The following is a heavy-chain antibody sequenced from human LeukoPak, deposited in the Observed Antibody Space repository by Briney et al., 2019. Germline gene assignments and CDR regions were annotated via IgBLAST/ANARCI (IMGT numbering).Heavy chain of an antibody. V-gene: IGHV3-30*02. CDR1: GFTFSSYG. CDR3: AKEDGSSWFSYYYYYMDV. Sequence: PGGSLRLSCAASGFTFSSYGMHWVRQAPGKGLEWVAFIRYDGSNKYYADSVKGRFTISRDNSKNTLYLQMNSLRAEDTAVYYCAKEDGSSWFSYYYYYMDVWGKGTTATISS. J-gene: IGHJ6*03. D-gene: IGHD6-13*01. CDR2: IRYDGSNK.